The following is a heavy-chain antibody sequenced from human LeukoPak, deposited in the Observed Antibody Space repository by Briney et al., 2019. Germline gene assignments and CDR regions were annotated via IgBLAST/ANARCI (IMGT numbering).Heavy chain of an antibody. D-gene: IGHD3-22*01. V-gene: IGHV3-7*01. J-gene: IGHJ4*02. Sequence: PGGSLRLSCAASGFSFSRYWMSWVRQAPGKGLEWVANIKQDGSEKNYVESVKGRFTISRDNAKNSLYLQMNSLRAEDTAVYYCARDRRYYYDSSGYLWGQGTLVTVSS. CDR3: ARDRRYYYDSSGYL. CDR2: IKQDGSEK. CDR1: GFSFSRYW.